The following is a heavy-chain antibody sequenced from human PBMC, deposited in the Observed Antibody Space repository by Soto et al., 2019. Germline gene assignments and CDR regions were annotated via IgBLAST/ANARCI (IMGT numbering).Heavy chain of an antibody. CDR2: INPSGGST. D-gene: IGHD3-16*01. CDR3: ARDIPFLYYDNKWGSFGDAFDI. J-gene: IGHJ3*02. Sequence: ASLKVSCKASGYTFTSYYMHWVRQAPGQGLEWMGIINPSGGSTSYAQKFQGRVTMTRDTSTSTVYMELSSLRSEDTAVYYCARDIPFLYYDNKWGSFGDAFDIWGQGTMVTVSS. V-gene: IGHV1-46*03. CDR1: GYTFTSYY.